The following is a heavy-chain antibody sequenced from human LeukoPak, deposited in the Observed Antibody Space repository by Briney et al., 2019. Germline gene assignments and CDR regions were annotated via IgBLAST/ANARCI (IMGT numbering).Heavy chain of an antibody. CDR3: ARDKYSSSWYDY. D-gene: IGHD6-13*01. J-gene: IGHJ4*02. CDR1: GFTFSSYA. CDR2: ISYDGSNK. V-gene: IGHV3-30-3*01. Sequence: LGGSLRLSCAASGFTFSSYAMHWVRQAPGKGLEWVAVISYDGSNKYYADSVKGRFTISRDNSKNTLYLQMNSLRAEDTAVYYCARDKYSSSWYDYWGQGTLVTVSS.